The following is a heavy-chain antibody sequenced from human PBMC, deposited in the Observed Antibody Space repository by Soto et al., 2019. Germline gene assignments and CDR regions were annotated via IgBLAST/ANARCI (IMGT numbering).Heavy chain of an antibody. Sequence: PSETLSLTCVVSDYSSSSNNYGGWIRQPPGKGLECIGSIHHSGSTYDSPSLNSRVTVSLDTSKDQFSLKLSSVNAADTAVYYCARMSVELPPTYYFQSSGQGLLVNLSS. CDR3: ARMSVELPPTYYFQS. CDR1: DYSSSSNNY. D-gene: IGHD2-15*01. CDR2: IHHSGST. V-gene: IGHV4-38-2*01. J-gene: IGHJ4*02.